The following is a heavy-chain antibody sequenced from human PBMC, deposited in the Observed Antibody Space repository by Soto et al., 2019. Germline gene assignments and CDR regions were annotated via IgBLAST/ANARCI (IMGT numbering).Heavy chain of an antibody. Sequence: GGSLRLSCAASGFTFSSYWMSWVRQAPGKGLEWVANIKQDGSETYYVDSVKGRFTISRDNAKNSLYLQMNSLRAEDTAVYCCATNALRGAFDIWGQGTIVTVSS. CDR3: ATNALRGAFDI. CDR1: GFTFSSYW. CDR2: IKQDGSET. V-gene: IGHV3-7*01. D-gene: IGHD4-17*01. J-gene: IGHJ3*02.